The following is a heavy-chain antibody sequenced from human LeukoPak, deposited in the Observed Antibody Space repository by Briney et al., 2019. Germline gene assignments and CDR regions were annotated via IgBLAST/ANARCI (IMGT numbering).Heavy chain of an antibody. CDR3: AKELSSASYPYYFDF. D-gene: IGHD6-19*01. CDR1: GFTFSSYA. J-gene: IGHJ4*02. Sequence: QAGGSLRLSCAASGFTFSSYAMSWVRQAPGKGLEWVSAISGSGGSTYYADSVKGRFTISRDNSKNTLYLQMHSLSGEDTAIYYCAKELSSASYPYYFDFWGQGTLVTVSS. V-gene: IGHV3-23*01. CDR2: ISGSGGST.